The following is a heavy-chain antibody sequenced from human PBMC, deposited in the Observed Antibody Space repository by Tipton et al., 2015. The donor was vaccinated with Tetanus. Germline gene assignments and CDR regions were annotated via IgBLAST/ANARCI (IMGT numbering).Heavy chain of an antibody. CDR2: TYYRAKWYN. CDR1: GDSVSSNSAA. D-gene: IGHD4-11*01. J-gene: IGHJ6*02. Sequence: GLVKPSQALSLTCAISGDSVSSNSAAWNWIRQSPSRGLEWLGRTYYRAKWYNDYAVSVKSRITINPDTSKNQFSLQLNSVTPEDTAVYYCARDTTVTKEDYYYYGMDVWGQGTTVTVSS. CDR3: ARDTTVTKEDYYYYGMDV. V-gene: IGHV6-1*01.